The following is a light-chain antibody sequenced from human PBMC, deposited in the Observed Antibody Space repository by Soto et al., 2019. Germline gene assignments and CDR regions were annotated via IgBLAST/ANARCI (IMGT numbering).Light chain of an antibody. J-gene: IGKJ1*01. Sequence: EIVLTQSPGTLSLSPGERVTLSCRASQSIYNNYLAWYQQKPGQAPMLLMYGAYTRITGIPYRFSGSGSGTDFTLTINRLEPEDFAVYYCQHYGNSPRTFGQGTKVEIK. CDR2: GAY. CDR1: QSIYNNY. CDR3: QHYGNSPRT. V-gene: IGKV3-20*01.